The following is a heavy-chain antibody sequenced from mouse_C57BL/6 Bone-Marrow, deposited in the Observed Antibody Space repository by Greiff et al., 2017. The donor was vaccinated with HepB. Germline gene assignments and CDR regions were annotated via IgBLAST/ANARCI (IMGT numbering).Heavy chain of an antibody. V-gene: IGHV1-55*01. CDR3: ARGGDYYDGYYFDY. Sequence: QVQLQQPGAELVKPGASVKMSCKASGYTFTSYWITWVKQRPGQGLEWIGDIYPGSGSTNYNEKFKSKATLTVDTSSSTAYMQLSSLTSEDSAVYCCARGGDYYDGYYFDYWGQGTTLTVSS. J-gene: IGHJ2*01. D-gene: IGHD2-3*01. CDR1: GYTFTSYW. CDR2: IYPGSGST.